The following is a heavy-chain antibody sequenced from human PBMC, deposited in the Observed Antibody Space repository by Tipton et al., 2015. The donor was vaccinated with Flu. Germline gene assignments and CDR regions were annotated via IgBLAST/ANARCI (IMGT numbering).Heavy chain of an antibody. V-gene: IGHV3-23*01. CDR2: ISGSGGST. Sequence: SLRLSCAASGFTFSSYAMSWVRQAPGKGLEWVSAISGSGGSTYYADSVKGRLTISRDNSKNTLYLQMNSLRAEDTAVYYCAKEVLGYCSGGSCAPDWGQGTLVTVSS. CDR1: GFTFSSYA. D-gene: IGHD2-15*01. J-gene: IGHJ4*02. CDR3: AKEVLGYCSGGSCAPD.